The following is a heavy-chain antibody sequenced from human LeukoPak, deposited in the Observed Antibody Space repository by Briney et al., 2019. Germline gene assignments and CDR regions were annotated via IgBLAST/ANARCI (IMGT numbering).Heavy chain of an antibody. Sequence: ASVKVSCKASGYTFTSYGISWVRQAPGQGLEWMGWISAYNGNTNYAQKLQGRVTMTTDTSTSTAYMELRSLRSDDTAVYYCARDEAMVRGVAYFDYWGQGTLVTVSS. CDR3: ARDEAMVRGVAYFDY. D-gene: IGHD3-10*01. V-gene: IGHV1-18*01. CDR1: GYTFTSYG. J-gene: IGHJ4*02. CDR2: ISAYNGNT.